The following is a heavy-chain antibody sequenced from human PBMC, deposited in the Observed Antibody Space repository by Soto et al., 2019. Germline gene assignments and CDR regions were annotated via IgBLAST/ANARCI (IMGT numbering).Heavy chain of an antibody. CDR1: GGSISSSSYY. CDR2: IYYSGST. CDR3: ARHRGEDTPNGFDY. Sequence: PSETLSLTCTVSGGSISSSSYYWGWIRQPPGKGLEWIGSIYYSGSTYYNPSLKSRVTISVDTSKNQFSLKLSSVTAADTAVYYCARHRGEDTPNGFDYWGQGTLVTVSS. V-gene: IGHV4-39*01. J-gene: IGHJ4*02. D-gene: IGHD2-15*01.